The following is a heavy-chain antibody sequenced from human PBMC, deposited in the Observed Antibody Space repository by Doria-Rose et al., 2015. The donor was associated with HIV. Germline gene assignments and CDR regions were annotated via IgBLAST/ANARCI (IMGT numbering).Heavy chain of an antibody. CDR3: ARVFWGVPGTLDY. CDR2: ISNSGDTI. J-gene: IGHJ4*02. V-gene: IGHV3-48*03. Sequence: EVQLVESGGGVVQPGGSLRLSCAVSGFTFSSYEMNWVRQAPGKGLEWVSDISNSGDTIYYADSVRGRFTISRDNAKNSLYLQMSSLRAEDTAVYYCARVFWGVPGTLDYWGQGILVIVSS. CDR1: GFTFSSYE. D-gene: IGHD6-19*01.